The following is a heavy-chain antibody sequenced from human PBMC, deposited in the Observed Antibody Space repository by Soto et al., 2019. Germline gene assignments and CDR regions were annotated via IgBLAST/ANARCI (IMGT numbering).Heavy chain of an antibody. D-gene: IGHD2-15*01. J-gene: IGHJ6*02. CDR1: GGSISSYY. V-gene: IGHV4-59*01. CDR2: IYYSGST. Sequence: SETLSLTCTVSGGSISSYYWSWIRQPPGKGLEWIGYIYYSGSTNYNPSLKSRVTISVDTSKNQFSLKLSSVTAADTAVYYCARVSGGYGMDVWGQGTTVTVSS. CDR3: ARVSGGYGMDV.